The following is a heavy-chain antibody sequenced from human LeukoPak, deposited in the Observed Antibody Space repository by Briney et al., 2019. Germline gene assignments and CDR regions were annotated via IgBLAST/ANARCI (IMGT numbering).Heavy chain of an antibody. CDR1: GFSISSGYY. V-gene: IGHV4-38-2*02. D-gene: IGHD6-19*01. J-gene: IGHJ4*02. Sequence: SETLSLTCTVSGFSISSGYYWGWIRQPPGKGLEWIGIIYPSGSTYNNPSLKSRVTISIDTSKNQFSLKLNSVTAADTAVYYCARRYIAVGHDYFDYWGQGTLVIVSS. CDR3: ARRYIAVGHDYFDY. CDR2: IYPSGST.